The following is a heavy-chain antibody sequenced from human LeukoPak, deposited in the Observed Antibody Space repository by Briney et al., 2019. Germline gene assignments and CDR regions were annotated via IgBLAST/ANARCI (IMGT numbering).Heavy chain of an antibody. CDR2: IYYSGST. D-gene: IGHD4-23*01. CDR1: GGSISSYY. J-gene: IGHJ3*02. Sequence: SETLSLTCTVSGGSISSYYWSWIRQPPGKGLEWIGYIYYSGSTNYNPSLKSRVTISVDTSKNQFSLKLSSVTAADTAAYYCARYGGTDAFDIWGQGTMVTVSS. V-gene: IGHV4-59*01. CDR3: ARYGGTDAFDI.